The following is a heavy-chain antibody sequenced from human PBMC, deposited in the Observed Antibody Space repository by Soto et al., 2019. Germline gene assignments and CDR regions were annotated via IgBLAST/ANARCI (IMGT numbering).Heavy chain of an antibody. CDR1: GFSLSTSGVG. CDR3: AHRWQLVRGFDY. D-gene: IGHD6-6*01. CDR2: IYWDDDK. V-gene: IGHV2-5*02. J-gene: IGHJ4*02. Sequence: QITLKESGPTLVKPTQTLTLTCTFSGFSLSTSGVGVGWIRQPPGKALEWLALIYWDDDKRYSPSLKSRLTITKDTSKNHLVGTKTNMDPVDTATYYCAHRWQLVRGFDYWGQGTLVTVSS.